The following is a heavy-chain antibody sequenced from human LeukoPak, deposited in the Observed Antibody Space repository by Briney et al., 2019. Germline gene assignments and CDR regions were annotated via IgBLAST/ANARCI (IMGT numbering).Heavy chain of an antibody. V-gene: IGHV4-31*03. Sequence: SETLSLTCTVSGGSISSGGYYWSWIRQHPGKGLEWIGYIYYSGSTYYNPSLKSRVTISVDTSENHFSLKLSSVTAADTAVYYCARVPYGDYYFDYWGQGTLVTVSS. J-gene: IGHJ4*02. CDR3: ARVPYGDYYFDY. D-gene: IGHD2-21*02. CDR1: GGSISSGGYY. CDR2: IYYSGST.